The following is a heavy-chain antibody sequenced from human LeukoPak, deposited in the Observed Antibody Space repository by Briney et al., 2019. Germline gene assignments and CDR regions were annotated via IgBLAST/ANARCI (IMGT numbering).Heavy chain of an antibody. D-gene: IGHD3-10*01. Sequence: PGGSLRLSCAASGFTFDDYAMHWVRQAPGKGLEWVSLISGDGGSTYYADSVKGRFTISRDNSKNSLYLQMNSLRTEDTALYYCAKRMVRGYYYYYYGMGVWGQGTTVTVSS. J-gene: IGHJ6*02. CDR2: ISGDGGST. CDR3: AKRMVRGYYYYYYGMGV. V-gene: IGHV3-43*02. CDR1: GFTFDDYA.